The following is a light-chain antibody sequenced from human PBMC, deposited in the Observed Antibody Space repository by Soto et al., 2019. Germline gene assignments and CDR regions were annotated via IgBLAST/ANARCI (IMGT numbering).Light chain of an antibody. CDR3: QQYGRSPTT. J-gene: IGKJ1*01. V-gene: IGKV3-20*01. CDR1: QSVSSIF. CDR2: GAS. Sequence: EIVLTQSPGTLSLSPGERATLSCRASQSVSSIFLAWYQQKPGQAPRLLIYGASTRATGIPDRFSGSRSGTDFTLTISRLQPEDFAVYYCQQYGRSPTTFGQGTKVDIK.